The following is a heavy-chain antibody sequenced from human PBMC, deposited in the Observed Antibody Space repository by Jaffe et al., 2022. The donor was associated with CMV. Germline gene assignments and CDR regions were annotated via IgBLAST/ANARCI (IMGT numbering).Heavy chain of an antibody. Sequence: QVQLVQSGAEVKKPGASVKVSCKASGYTFTSYYMHWVRQAPGQGLEWMGIINPSGGSTSYAQKFQGRVTMTRDTSTSTVYMELSSLRSEDTAVYYCARADIVVVPAAIWGAQDYWGQGTLVTVSS. D-gene: IGHD2-2*01. J-gene: IGHJ4*02. CDR3: ARADIVVVPAAIWGAQDY. V-gene: IGHV1-46*01. CDR1: GYTFTSYY. CDR2: INPSGGST.